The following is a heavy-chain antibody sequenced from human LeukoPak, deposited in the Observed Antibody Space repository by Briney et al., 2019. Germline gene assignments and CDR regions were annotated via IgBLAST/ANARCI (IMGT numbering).Heavy chain of an antibody. D-gene: IGHD3-9*01. J-gene: IGHJ5*02. V-gene: IGHV4-34*01. CDR1: GGSFSGYY. Sequence: PSETLSLTCAVYGGSFSGYYWSWIRQPPGKGLEWIGEINHSGSTNYNPSLKSRVTISVDTSKNQFSLKLSSVTAADTAVYYCARRGGITYYDILTGYHGFDPWGQGTLVTVSS. CDR3: ARRGGITYYDILTGYHGFDP. CDR2: INHSGST.